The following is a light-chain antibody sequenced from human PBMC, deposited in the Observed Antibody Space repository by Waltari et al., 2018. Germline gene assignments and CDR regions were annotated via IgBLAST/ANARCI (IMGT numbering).Light chain of an antibody. CDR1: QSVSSY. J-gene: IGKJ4*01. CDR2: DAS. Sequence: EIVLTQSPATLSLSPGERATLSCGASQSVSSYLAWYQQKPGQAPRLLIYDASNRATGIPVRFSGSGSGTDFTLTISSLEPVDSAVYYCQQSRNWPLTFGGGTKVEIK. V-gene: IGKV3-11*01. CDR3: QQSRNWPLT.